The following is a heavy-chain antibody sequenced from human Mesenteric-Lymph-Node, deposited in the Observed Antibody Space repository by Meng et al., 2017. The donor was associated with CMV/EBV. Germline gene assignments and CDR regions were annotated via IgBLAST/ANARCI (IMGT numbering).Heavy chain of an antibody. V-gene: IGHV3-30*02. CDR3: AKGGGDVAFDV. Sequence: GESLKISCAASGFTFSSYEMNWVRQAPGKGLQWVAFIRDDGTKEYYEDSVKGRFSISRDNSKNTLYLQMNSLRAVDTAVYYCAKGGGDVAFDVWGQGTMVTVSS. CDR2: IRDDGTKE. CDR1: GFTFSSYE. J-gene: IGHJ3*01. D-gene: IGHD3-16*01.